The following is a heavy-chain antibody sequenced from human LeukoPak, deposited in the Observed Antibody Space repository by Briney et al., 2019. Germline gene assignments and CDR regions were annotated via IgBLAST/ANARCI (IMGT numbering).Heavy chain of an antibody. J-gene: IGHJ6*03. V-gene: IGHV4-34*01. Sequence: SEPLSLTCAVYGGSFIGYYWSWIRQPPGKGLEWIGEINHSGSTNYNPSLKSRVTISVDTSKNQFSLKLSSVTAADTAVYYCARERYSSSSAPYYYYYMDVWGKGTTVTVSS. D-gene: IGHD6-6*01. CDR2: INHSGST. CDR3: ARERYSSSSAPYYYYYMDV. CDR1: GGSFIGYY.